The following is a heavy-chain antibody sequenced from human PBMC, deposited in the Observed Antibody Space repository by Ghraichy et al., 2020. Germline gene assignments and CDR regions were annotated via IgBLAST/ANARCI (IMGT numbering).Heavy chain of an antibody. D-gene: IGHD3-3*01. J-gene: IGHJ4*02. Sequence: LSLTCAASGFTFSSYNVNWVRQAPGKGLEWVSTISSSSSYIYYADSVKGRFTISRDNAKNTRYLQINSLRAEDTAVYYCARDTFITIFGVAGCDYWGQGTLVTGSS. CDR3: ARDTFITIFGVAGCDY. CDR2: ISSSSSYI. V-gene: IGHV3-21*01. CDR1: GFTFSSYN.